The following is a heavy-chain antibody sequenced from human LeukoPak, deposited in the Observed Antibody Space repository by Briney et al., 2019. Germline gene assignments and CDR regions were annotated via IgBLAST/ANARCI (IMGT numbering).Heavy chain of an antibody. J-gene: IGHJ4*02. CDR1: GFTFSSHA. V-gene: IGHV3-48*02. CDR3: VRTYDVLTGGFDY. Sequence: GGSLRLSCAASGFTFSSHAMNWVRQAPGRGLEWISYISGSFITIEYADSVKGRFTISRNNARNSLFLQMNSLRDEDTAVYYCVRTYDVLTGGFDYWGQGTPVTVSS. CDR2: ISGSFITI. D-gene: IGHD3-9*01.